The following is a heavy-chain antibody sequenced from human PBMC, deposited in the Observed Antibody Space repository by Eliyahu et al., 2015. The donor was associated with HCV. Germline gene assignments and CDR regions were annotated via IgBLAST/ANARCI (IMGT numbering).Heavy chain of an antibody. V-gene: IGHV1-2*02. D-gene: IGHD5-24*01. CDR2: INPTTGAT. CDR3: ARGGSAKWLQYANYYFDY. Sequence: QVQLVQSGVDVKKPGASMKVSCKASGYTFTDNYLHWVRQAPGQGLEWMGWINPTTGATHVAQIFQVRVSMTRDTSIRTAYMELSSLRSDDTAVYFCARGGSAKWLQYANYYFDYWGQGSLVTVSS. CDR1: GYTFTDNY. J-gene: IGHJ4*02.